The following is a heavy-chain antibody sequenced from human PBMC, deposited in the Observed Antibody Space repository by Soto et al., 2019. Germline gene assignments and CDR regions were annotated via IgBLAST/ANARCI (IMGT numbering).Heavy chain of an antibody. J-gene: IGHJ3*02. V-gene: IGHV3-11*01. Sequence: PGCSLRLSRAAAECIFIAAPRVWVCQAQGKGLEWVSYISGSGITTYYADSVKGRFNISRDNSKNSLYLQMNSLRAEDTAVYYCARDGTGYDSSGYSYRDAFDIWGQGTMV. CDR2: ISGSGITT. D-gene: IGHD3-22*01. CDR1: ECIFIAAP. CDR3: ARDGTGYDSSGYSYRDAFDI.